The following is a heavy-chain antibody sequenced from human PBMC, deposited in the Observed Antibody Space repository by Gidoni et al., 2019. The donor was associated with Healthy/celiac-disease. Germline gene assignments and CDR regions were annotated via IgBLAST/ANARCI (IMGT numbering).Heavy chain of an antibody. CDR3: ARLEYSSGWYSY. V-gene: IGHV4-39*01. D-gene: IGHD6-19*01. CDR1: GGSISSSSYY. CDR2: IYYSGST. J-gene: IGHJ4*02. Sequence: QLQLQESGPGLVKPSETLSLTCTVSGGSISSSSYYWGWIRQPPGKGLEWIGSIYYSGSTYYNPSLKSRVTISVDTSKNQFSLKLSSVTAADTAVYYCARLEYSSGWYSYWGQGTLVTVSS.